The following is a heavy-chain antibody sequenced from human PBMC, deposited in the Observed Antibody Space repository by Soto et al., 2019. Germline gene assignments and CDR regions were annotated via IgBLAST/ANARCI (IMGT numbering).Heavy chain of an antibody. Sequence: SETLSLTCTVSGGSISSYYWSWIRQPPGKGLEWIGYIYYSGSTNYNHSLKSRVTISIDTSKNQFSLKLSSVTAADTAVYYCARVTRVVVTGAIDYWFDPWGQGTLVTVSS. CDR2: IYYSGST. V-gene: IGHV4-59*01. CDR1: GGSISSYY. D-gene: IGHD2-21*02. J-gene: IGHJ5*02. CDR3: ARVTRVVVTGAIDYWFDP.